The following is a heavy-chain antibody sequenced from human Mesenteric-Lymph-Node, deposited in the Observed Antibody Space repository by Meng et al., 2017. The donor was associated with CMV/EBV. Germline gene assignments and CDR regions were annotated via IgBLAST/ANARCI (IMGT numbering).Heavy chain of an antibody. V-gene: IGHV1-69*02. D-gene: IGHD7-27*01. Sequence: SVKVSCKASGGTFSSYTISWVRQAPGQGLEWMGRIIPILGIANYAQKFQGRVTITADKSTSTAYMELSSLRSEDTAVYYCAKSWGSVPFDYWGQGTLVTVSS. CDR2: IIPILGIA. CDR1: GGTFSSYT. J-gene: IGHJ4*02. CDR3: AKSWGSVPFDY.